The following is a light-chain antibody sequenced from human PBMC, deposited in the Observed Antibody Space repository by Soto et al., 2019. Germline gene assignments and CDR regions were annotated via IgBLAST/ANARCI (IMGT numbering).Light chain of an antibody. CDR3: QQYNDSPWT. CDR2: KAS. CDR1: QSISSW. Sequence: DIQMTECPSTLSASVGDRVTITCLASQSISSWLAWYQQKPGKAPKLLIYKASSLESGLPSRFSGSGSATDFTLTTTTLQPADFETYYCQQYNDSPWTFGQGTKVEIK. J-gene: IGKJ1*01. V-gene: IGKV1-5*03.